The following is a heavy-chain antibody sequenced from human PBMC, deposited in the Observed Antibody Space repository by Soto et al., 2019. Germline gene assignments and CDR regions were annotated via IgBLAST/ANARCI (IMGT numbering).Heavy chain of an antibody. D-gene: IGHD6-6*01. J-gene: IGHJ5*02. CDR2: INAGNGNT. V-gene: IGHV1-3*01. CDR3: ARVGERYSSSSGPIDP. CDR1: GYTFTSYA. Sequence: ASVKVSCKASGYTFTSYAMHWVRQAPGQRLEWMGWINAGNGNTKYSQKFQGRVTITRDTSASTAYMELSSLRSEDTAVYYCARVGERYSSSSGPIDPWGQGTLVTVSS.